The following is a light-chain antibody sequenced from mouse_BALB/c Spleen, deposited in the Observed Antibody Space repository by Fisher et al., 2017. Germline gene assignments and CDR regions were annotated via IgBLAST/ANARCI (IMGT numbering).Light chain of an antibody. CDR1: SSVSY. Sequence: IVLTQTTAIMSASPGEKVTMTCSASSSVSYMYWYQQKPRSSPKLWIYSTSNLASGVPVRFSGSGSGTSYSLTISSMEAEDAATYYCQQWSSYPLTFGGGTKLEIK. CDR3: QQWSSYPLT. J-gene: IGKJ2*01. V-gene: IGKV4-68*01. CDR2: STS.